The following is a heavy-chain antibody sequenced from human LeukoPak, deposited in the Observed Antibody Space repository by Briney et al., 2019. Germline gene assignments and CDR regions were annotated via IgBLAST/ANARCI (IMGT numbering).Heavy chain of an antibody. V-gene: IGHV3-48*01. CDR3: AKTPGVVAATDYFDY. CDR1: GFTFSSYS. J-gene: IGHJ4*02. D-gene: IGHD2-15*01. Sequence: PGGSLRLSCAASGFTFSSYSMNWVRQAPGKGLEWVSYISSSSSTIYYADSVKGRFTISRDNAKNSLSLQMNSLRAEDTAVYYCAKTPGVVAATDYFDYWGQGTLVTVSS. CDR2: ISSSSSTI.